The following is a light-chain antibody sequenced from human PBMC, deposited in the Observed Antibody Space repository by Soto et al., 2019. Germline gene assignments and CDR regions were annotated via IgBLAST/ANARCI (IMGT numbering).Light chain of an antibody. CDR2: DVS. J-gene: IGLJ1*01. V-gene: IGLV2-11*01. Sequence: QSVLTQPRSVSGSPGQSATISCTGTSSVVGGYNYVSWYQQHPGKAPKLMIYDVSKRPSGVPDRFSGSKSGNTASLTISGLQAEDEADYSCCSYAGSYTYVFGTGTKVTVL. CDR3: CSYAGSYTYV. CDR1: SSVVGGYNY.